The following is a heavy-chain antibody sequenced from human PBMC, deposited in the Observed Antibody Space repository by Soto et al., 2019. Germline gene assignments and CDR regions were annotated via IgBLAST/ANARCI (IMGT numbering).Heavy chain of an antibody. V-gene: IGHV3-33*01. CDR3: ARGGDAFDI. CDR1: GFTFSSFG. D-gene: IGHD3-16*01. CDR2: IWYDASNK. J-gene: IGHJ3*02. Sequence: QVQLVESGGGVVQPGRSLRLSCAASGFTFSSFGMHWLRQAPGKGLEWVAVIWYDASNKYYADSVKGRFTISRDNYKNTLYMQMNSLRVEDMAVYYCARGGDAFDIWGQGTMVTVSS.